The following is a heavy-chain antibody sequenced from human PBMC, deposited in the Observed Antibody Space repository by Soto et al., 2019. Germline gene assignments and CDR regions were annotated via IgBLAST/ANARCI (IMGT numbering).Heavy chain of an antibody. CDR1: GYTFSSYG. D-gene: IGHD3-3*01. CDR3: TVGIRFYGPDSLDM. V-gene: IGHV1-18*01. CDR2: ISVHNGDT. J-gene: IGHJ3*02. Sequence: SVKVSCKASGYTFSSYGISWVRQAPGQGLERMGWISVHNGDTNYAQKFQGRVTMTTDKSTSTAFMELRSLRSDDTALYYCTVGIRFYGPDSLDMWGQGTMVTVSS.